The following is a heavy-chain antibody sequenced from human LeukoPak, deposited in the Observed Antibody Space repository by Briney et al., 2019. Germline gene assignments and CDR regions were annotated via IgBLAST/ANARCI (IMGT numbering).Heavy chain of an antibody. J-gene: IGHJ4*02. V-gene: IGHV4-59*01. CDR2: IYYSGST. CDR3: TRAVITFGAAVAKGFDC. CDR1: GDSFSTYC. D-gene: IGHD3-16*01. Sequence: PSETLSLTCSVSGDSFSTYCWSWIRQPPGKGLEWIGYIYYSGSTDYNPSLKSRVTMSLDTSKNQFSLNLSSVTAADTAVYYCTRAVITFGAAVAKGFDCWGQGTLVTVSS.